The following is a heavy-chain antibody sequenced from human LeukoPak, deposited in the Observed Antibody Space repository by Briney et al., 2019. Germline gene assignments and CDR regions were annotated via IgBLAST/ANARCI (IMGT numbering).Heavy chain of an antibody. CDR3: ARHGSGEIDD. J-gene: IGHJ4*02. Sequence: GGSLRLSCVASGFTFSRYAMHWVRQAPGKGLEWVAAIWFDGGNKYYADSVKGRFTISRDTSKNTLYLQMNNLRADDTAVYYCARHGSGEIDDWGQGTLVTVSS. D-gene: IGHD3-10*01. CDR2: IWFDGGNK. V-gene: IGHV3-33*01. CDR1: GFTFSRYA.